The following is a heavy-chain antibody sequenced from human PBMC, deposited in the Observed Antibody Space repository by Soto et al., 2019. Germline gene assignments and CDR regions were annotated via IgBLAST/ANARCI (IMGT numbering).Heavy chain of an antibody. CDR1: GFTFTSSA. CDR3: AAVARGIFGPFDY. V-gene: IGHV1-58*01. J-gene: IGHJ4*02. D-gene: IGHD3-3*01. Sequence: ASVKVSCKASGFTFTSSAVQWVRQARGQRLEWIGWIVVGSGNTNYAQKFQERVTITRDMSTSTAYMELSSLRSEDTAVYYCAAVARGIFGPFDYWGQGTLVTVSS. CDR2: IVVGSGNT.